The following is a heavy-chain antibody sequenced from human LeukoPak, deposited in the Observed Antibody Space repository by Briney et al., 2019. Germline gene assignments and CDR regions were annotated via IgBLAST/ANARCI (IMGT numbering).Heavy chain of an antibody. CDR2: IYYGGST. CDR1: GGSISSSSNY. CDR3: ARDTLDNYDFWSGLLRRNWFDP. J-gene: IGHJ5*02. Sequence: WETLSLTCTVSGGSISSSSNYWGWIRQPPGRGLEWLGSIYYGGSTYNNPSLKSPVPIPVDTSTNQFSLKLSSVTAADTTVYYCARDTLDNYDFWSGLLRRNWFDPWGQGTLVTVSS. V-gene: IGHV4-39*07. D-gene: IGHD3-3*01.